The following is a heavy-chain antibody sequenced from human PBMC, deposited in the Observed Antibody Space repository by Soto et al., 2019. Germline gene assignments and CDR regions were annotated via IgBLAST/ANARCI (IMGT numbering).Heavy chain of an antibody. V-gene: IGHV1-18*01. J-gene: IGHJ6*02. D-gene: IGHD2-21*01. CDR1: DKTFTHYG. CDR3: AEIRGHSFGMHV. CDR2: ISGYNGNT. Sequence: ASVKVSCKSSDKTFTHYGINWVLQAPGQGLEWMGWISGYNGNTKYAQKFQDRVTMTADTSTRTAFMEVRSLTSDDTGVYFCAEIRGHSFGMHVCCPGIIVTLFS.